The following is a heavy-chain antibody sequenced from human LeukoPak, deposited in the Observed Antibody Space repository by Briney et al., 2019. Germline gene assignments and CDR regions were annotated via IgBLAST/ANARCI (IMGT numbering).Heavy chain of an antibody. V-gene: IGHV4-4*02. CDR2: IHRSGSP. CDR1: LDSTTSNF. CDR3: AREILGGFNPGAY. D-gene: IGHD1-14*01. J-gene: IGHJ4*02. Sequence: SETLSLTCTVSLDSTTSNFWSWVRQPPGKGLEWIGEIHRSGSPNYNPSLQSRVTISIDRSRHQIALELSSVTAADTAVYHCAREILGGFNPGAYWGQGTLVTVSS.